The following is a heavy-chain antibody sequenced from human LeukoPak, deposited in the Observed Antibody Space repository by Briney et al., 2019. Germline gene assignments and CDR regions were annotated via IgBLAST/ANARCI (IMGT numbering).Heavy chain of an antibody. CDR1: GFTFSSYS. V-gene: IGHV3-21*01. D-gene: IGHD2-15*01. CDR3: AKDWDGDCSGGSCYR. J-gene: IGHJ4*02. Sequence: GGSLRLSCAASGFTFSSYSMNWVRQAPGKGLEWVSSISSGSSYIYYADSVKGRFTISRDNAKNSLYLQMNSLRAEDTAVYYCAKDWDGDCSGGSCYRWGQGTLVTVSS. CDR2: ISSGSSYI.